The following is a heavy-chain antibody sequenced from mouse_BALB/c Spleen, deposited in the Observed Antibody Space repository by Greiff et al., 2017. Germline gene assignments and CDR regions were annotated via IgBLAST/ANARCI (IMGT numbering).Heavy chain of an antibody. D-gene: IGHD2-3*01. CDR3: ARKNYDGYSLFAY. J-gene: IGHJ3*01. Sequence: EVKVEESGPSLVKPSQTLSITCSVTGDSITSGYWNWIRKFPGNKLEYMGYISYSGSTYYNPSLKSRISITRDTSKNQYYLQLNSVTTEDTATYYCARKNYDGYSLFAYWGQGTLVTVSA. CDR1: GDSITSGY. CDR2: ISYSGST. V-gene: IGHV3-8*02.